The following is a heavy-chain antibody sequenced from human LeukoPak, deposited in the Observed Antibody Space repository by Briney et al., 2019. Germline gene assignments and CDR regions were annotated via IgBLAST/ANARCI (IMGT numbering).Heavy chain of an antibody. CDR3: ARGPIYYYGSGSYSTSHYYGMDV. CDR1: GGSISSYY. CDR2: IYYSGST. D-gene: IGHD3-10*01. V-gene: IGHV4-59*12. J-gene: IGHJ6*02. Sequence: SETLSLTCTVSGGSISSYYWSWVRHPPGKGLEWVGYIYYSGSTNYNPSLKSRVTISVDTSKNQFSLKLSSVTAADTAVYYCARGPIYYYGSGSYSTSHYYGMDVWGQGTTVTVSS.